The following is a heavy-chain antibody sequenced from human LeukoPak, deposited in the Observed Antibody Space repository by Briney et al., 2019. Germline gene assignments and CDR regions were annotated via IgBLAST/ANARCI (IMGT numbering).Heavy chain of an antibody. CDR1: GGSISSSNW. V-gene: IGHV4-4*02. Sequence: SETLSLTCAVSGGSISSSNWWSCVRQPPGKGLEWIGEIYHSGSTNYNPSLKSRVTISVDKSKNQFSLKLSSVTPEDTAVYYCARGFAESTPGYFDYWGQGTLVTVSS. CDR3: ARGFAESTPGYFDY. J-gene: IGHJ4*02. CDR2: IYHSGST. D-gene: IGHD2-15*01.